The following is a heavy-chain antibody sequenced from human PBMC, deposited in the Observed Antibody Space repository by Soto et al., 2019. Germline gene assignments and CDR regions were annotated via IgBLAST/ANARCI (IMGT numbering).Heavy chain of an antibody. D-gene: IGHD2-2*01. Sequence: PGGSLRLSCAASGFTFSGDWMHWVRQGAGKGLVWVSRINMEGSSTNYADSVKGRFTISRDNAKNTLYLQMNSLRVDDTAVYYCARGPRGLYHHDYWGQGALVTVSS. J-gene: IGHJ4*02. V-gene: IGHV3-74*01. CDR3: ARGPRGLYHHDY. CDR2: INMEGSST. CDR1: GFTFSGDW.